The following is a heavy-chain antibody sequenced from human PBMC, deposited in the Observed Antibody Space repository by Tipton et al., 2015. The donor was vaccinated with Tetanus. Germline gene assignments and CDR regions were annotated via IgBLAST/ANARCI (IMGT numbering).Heavy chain of an antibody. D-gene: IGHD6-6*01. CDR2: IFYSGST. CDR1: GGSISSSY. V-gene: IGHV4-59*01. CDR3: ATSKGGAARPRFDY. Sequence: TLSLTCTVSGGSISSSYWNWIRQPPGKGLEWIGYIFYSGSTNYNPSLKSRVTISVDTSKNQFSLKLSSVTAADTAVYYCATSKGGAARPRFDYWGQGTLVPVSS. J-gene: IGHJ4*02.